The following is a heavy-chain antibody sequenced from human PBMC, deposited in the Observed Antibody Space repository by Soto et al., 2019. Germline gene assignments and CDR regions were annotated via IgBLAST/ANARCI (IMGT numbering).Heavy chain of an antibody. CDR3: ARDGATLMVEVTTPSFDF. CDR2: ISFDGNDR. V-gene: IGHV3-30-3*01. CDR1: GFNFNSYA. D-gene: IGHD3-22*01. J-gene: IGHJ4*02. Sequence: PGGSLRLSCVDSGFNFNSYAMHWVRQAPGKGLEWVAVISFDGNDRYYADSVEGRFTISRDNSKSTLYLQMDSLSPEDTATYYCARDGATLMVEVTTPSFDFWGQGSLVTVSS.